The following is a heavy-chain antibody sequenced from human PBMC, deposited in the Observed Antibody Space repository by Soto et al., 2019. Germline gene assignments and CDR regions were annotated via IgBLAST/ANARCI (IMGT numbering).Heavy chain of an antibody. D-gene: IGHD1-7*01. CDR1: GGSFTSNNW. V-gene: IGHV4-4*02. CDR2: IYRTEST. Sequence: SETLSLTCAVSGGSFTSNNWWTWVRQPPGQGLEWIGEIYRTESTNYNPSLKSRVTISLDKSENQFSLKVTSLTAADTAVYYCASRDPGTSVDYWGQGTLVTVSS. CDR3: ASRDPGTSVDY. J-gene: IGHJ4*02.